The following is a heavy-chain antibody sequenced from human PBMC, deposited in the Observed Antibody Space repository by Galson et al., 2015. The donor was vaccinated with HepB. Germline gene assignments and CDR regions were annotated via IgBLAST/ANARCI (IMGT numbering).Heavy chain of an antibody. CDR3: AKDQVAGNGRYDAFDI. CDR2: MSGSGNTI. J-gene: IGHJ3*02. Sequence: SLRLSCAVSGFTFRTYAMSWVRQAPGKGLEWVSGMSGSGNTINYADSVKGRFTISRDNSKNRLYLQMNSLRAEDTAVYYCAKDQVAGNGRYDAFDIWGQGTMVTVSS. D-gene: IGHD5-12*01. V-gene: IGHV3-23*01. CDR1: GFTFRTYA.